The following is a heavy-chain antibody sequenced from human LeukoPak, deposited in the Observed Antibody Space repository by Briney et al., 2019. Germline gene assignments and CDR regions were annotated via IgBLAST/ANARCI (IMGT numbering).Heavy chain of an antibody. D-gene: IGHD3-16*01. CDR1: GGSFSSGDYY. J-gene: IGHJ4*02. V-gene: IGHV4-30-4*08. Sequence: SQTLSLTCTVSGGSFSSGDYYWSWIRQPPGKGLVWIGYIYYSGSTYYNPSLKSRVTISVDTSKNQFSLKLSSVTAADTAVYYCARAYDYVWGSYYFDYWGQGTLVTVSS. CDR3: ARAYDYVWGSYYFDY. CDR2: IYYSGST.